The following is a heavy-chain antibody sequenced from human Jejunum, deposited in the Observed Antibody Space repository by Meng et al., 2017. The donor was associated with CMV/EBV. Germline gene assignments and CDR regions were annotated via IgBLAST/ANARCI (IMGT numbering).Heavy chain of an antibody. Sequence: QITLKESGPTLVKPTPTLTLTCTLSGFSLTSSGMGMGWIRQPPGKNLEWLALVYWDDDKRYDPSLRSRLSITRDTYRNQVVLTMTNMDPVDTATYYCARSGGSTLFQENNWFDPWGQGTLVTVSS. J-gene: IGHJ5*02. CDR1: GFSLTSSGMG. CDR3: ARSGGSTLFQENNWFDP. V-gene: IGHV2-5*05. CDR2: VYWDDDK. D-gene: IGHD6-13*01.